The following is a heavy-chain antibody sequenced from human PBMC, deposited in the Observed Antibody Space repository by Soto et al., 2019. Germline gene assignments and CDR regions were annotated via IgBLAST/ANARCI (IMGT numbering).Heavy chain of an antibody. Sequence: PSETLSLTCTVSGGSISSSSYYWGWIRQPPGKGLEWIGSIYYSGSTYYNPSLKSRVTISVDTSKNQFSLKLSSVTAADTAVYYCARLYSGYDEYYYDYLAVPGRRTSVTGSS. V-gene: IGHV4-39*01. CDR3: ARLYSGYDEYYYDYLAV. D-gene: IGHD5-12*01. J-gene: IGHJ6*03. CDR1: GGSISSSSYY. CDR2: IYYSGST.